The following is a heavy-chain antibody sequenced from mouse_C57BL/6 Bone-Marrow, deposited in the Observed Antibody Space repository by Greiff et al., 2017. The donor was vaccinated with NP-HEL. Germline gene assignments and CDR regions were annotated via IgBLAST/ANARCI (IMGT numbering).Heavy chain of an antibody. V-gene: IGHV1-18*01. Sequence: EVQRVESGPELVKPGASVKIPCKASGYTFTDYNMDWVKQSHGKSLEWIGDINPNNGGTIYNQKFKGKATLTVDKSSSTAYMELRSLTSEDTAVYYCARFGDYDGGYWGQGTTLTVSS. CDR2: INPNNGGT. CDR3: ARFGDYDGGY. CDR1: GYTFTDYN. J-gene: IGHJ2*01. D-gene: IGHD2-4*01.